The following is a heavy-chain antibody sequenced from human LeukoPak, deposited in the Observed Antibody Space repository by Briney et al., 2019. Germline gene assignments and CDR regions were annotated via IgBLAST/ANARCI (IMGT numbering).Heavy chain of an antibody. CDR1: GGFISTYY. D-gene: IGHD6-19*01. Sequence: SETLSLTCTFFGGFISTYYWSWIRQPPGKGLEWIGYIYYSGSTNYNPSLKSRVTISVDTSKNQFSLKLSSVTAADTAVYYCARGRIAVAIDYWGQGTLVTVSS. V-gene: IGHV4-59*01. CDR2: IYYSGST. CDR3: ARGRIAVAIDY. J-gene: IGHJ4*02.